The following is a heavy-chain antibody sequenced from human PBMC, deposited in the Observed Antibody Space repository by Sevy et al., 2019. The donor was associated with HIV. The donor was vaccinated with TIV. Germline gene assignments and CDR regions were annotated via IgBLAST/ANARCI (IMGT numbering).Heavy chain of an antibody. CDR2: IYYSGST. V-gene: IGHV4-39*01. D-gene: IGHD2-8*01. CDR1: GGSISSSNYY. CDR3: ARINGVLYYYYGMDV. Sequence: SETLSLTCTVSGGSISSSNYYWGWIRQPPGKGLEWIGSIYYSGSTYYNPSLKSRVTISVDTSKNQFSLKLSSVTAADTAVYYCARINGVLYYYYGMDVWGQGTTVTVSS. J-gene: IGHJ6*02.